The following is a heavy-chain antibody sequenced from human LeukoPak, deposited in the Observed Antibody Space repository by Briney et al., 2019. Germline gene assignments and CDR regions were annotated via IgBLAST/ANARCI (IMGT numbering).Heavy chain of an antibody. CDR1: GFTFSSYG. D-gene: IGHD4-11*01. V-gene: IGHV3-30*02. CDR2: IRYDGSNK. CDR3: AKDETLMTTVTYYFDY. J-gene: IGHJ4*02. Sequence: GGSLRLSCAASGFTFSSYGMHWARQAPGKGLEWVAFIRYDGSNKYYADSVKGRFTISRDNSKNTLYLQMNSLRAEDTAVYYCAKDETLMTTVTYYFDYWGQGTLVTVSS.